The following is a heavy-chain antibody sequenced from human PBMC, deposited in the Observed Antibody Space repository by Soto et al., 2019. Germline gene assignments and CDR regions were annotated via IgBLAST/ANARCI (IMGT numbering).Heavy chain of an antibody. J-gene: IGHJ3*01. CDR1: GGSISSYY. D-gene: IGHD4-17*01. CDR3: SRKYGHPYDF. Sequence: PSETLSLTCTVSGGSISSYYWSWIRQPPGKGLEWIGYIYYSGSTNYHPSLKSRVTISVDTSKNQFSLKLSSVTAADTAVYYCSRKYGHPYDFCGQGTMVPVSS. CDR2: IYYSGST. V-gene: IGHV4-59*01.